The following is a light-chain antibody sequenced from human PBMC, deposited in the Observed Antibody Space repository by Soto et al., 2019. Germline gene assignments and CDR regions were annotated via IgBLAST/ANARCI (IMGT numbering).Light chain of an antibody. J-gene: IGKJ1*01. CDR3: QQYGSSPWT. Sequence: EIVLTQSPGTLSWSPGERATLSCRASQSVSSSYLAWYQQKPGQAPRLLIYGASSRATGIPDRFSGSGSGTDFTLTISRLEPEDFAVYYCQQYGSSPWTFGQGTKVDI. V-gene: IGKV3-20*01. CDR2: GAS. CDR1: QSVSSSY.